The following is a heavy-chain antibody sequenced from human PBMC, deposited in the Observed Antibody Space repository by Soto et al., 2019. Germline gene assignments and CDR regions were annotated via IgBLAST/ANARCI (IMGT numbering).Heavy chain of an antibody. V-gene: IGHV3-23*01. D-gene: IGHD4-4*01. CDR1: GFTFSSAA. J-gene: IGHJ5*02. Sequence: QILESGGSLVQPGGSLRLSCVAAGFTFSSAAMNWVRQAPGKGLEWVSIISDTGTRTHYADSVKGRFTISRDNSKNTLYLDMNSLRAEDTAVYYCAKSLDIHYKNWFDPWGQGTLGTVSS. CDR2: ISDTGTRT. CDR3: AKSLDIHYKNWFDP.